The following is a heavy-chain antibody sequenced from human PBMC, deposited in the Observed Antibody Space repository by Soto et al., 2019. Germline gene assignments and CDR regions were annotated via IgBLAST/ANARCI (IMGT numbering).Heavy chain of an antibody. CDR3: ARGYSSGGSCYYFDY. CDR1: GFTFSSYS. V-gene: IGHV3-64*01. CDR2: ISSNGGST. D-gene: IGHD2-15*01. J-gene: IGHJ4*02. Sequence: PGGSLRLSCAASGFTFSSYSMHWVRQAPGKGLEYVSSISSNGGSTYHVNSVKGRFTISRDNSKNMLYLQMGSLRTEDMAVYYCARGYSSGGSCYYFDYWGQGTLVNVSS.